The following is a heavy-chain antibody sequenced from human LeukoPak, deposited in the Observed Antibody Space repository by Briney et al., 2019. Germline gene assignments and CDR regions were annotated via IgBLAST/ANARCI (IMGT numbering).Heavy chain of an antibody. Sequence: SETLSLTCTVSGGSISSYYWSWIRQPPGKRLEWIAYISDIGSINYNPSPKSRATTSSDTSKNHFSLKLSSVTATTTAVYYCAGPRLRNTVDFWGQGTLVTVSS. CDR3: AGPRLRNTVDF. CDR2: ISDIGSI. V-gene: IGHV4-59*08. CDR1: GGSISSYY. D-gene: IGHD2/OR15-2a*01. J-gene: IGHJ4*02.